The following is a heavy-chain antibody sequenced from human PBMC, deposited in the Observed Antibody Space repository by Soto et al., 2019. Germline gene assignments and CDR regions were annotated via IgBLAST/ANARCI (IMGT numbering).Heavy chain of an antibody. D-gene: IGHD2-15*01. V-gene: IGHV4-31*03. J-gene: IGHJ3*02. CDR1: GGSISSGGYY. CDR2: IYYSGST. Sequence: QVQLQESGPGLVKPSQTLSLTCTVSGGSISSGGYYWSWIRQHPGKGLEWIGYIYYSGSTYYNPSLKSRVTISVDTSKNQFSLKLSSVTAADTAVYYCARDSKVVVAATYMREGESDAFDIRGQGTMVTVSS. CDR3: ARDSKVVVAATYMREGESDAFDI.